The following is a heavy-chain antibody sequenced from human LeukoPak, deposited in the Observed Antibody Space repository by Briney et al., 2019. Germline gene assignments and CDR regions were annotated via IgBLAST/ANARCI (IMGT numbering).Heavy chain of an antibody. CDR3: AREQWLPAYGYFDY. CDR2: ISSSGSTI. D-gene: IGHD6-19*01. J-gene: IGHJ4*02. CDR1: GFTFSSYE. Sequence: PGGSLRLSCAASGFTFSSYEMNWVRQAPGKGLEWVSYISSSGSTIYYADSVKGRFTISRDNAKNSLYLQMNSLRAEDTAVYYCAREQWLPAYGYFDYWGQGTLVTVSS. V-gene: IGHV3-48*03.